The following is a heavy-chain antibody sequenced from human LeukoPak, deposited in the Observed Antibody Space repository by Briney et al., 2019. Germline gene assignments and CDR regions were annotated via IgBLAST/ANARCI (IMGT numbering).Heavy chain of an antibody. D-gene: IGHD3-3*01. CDR1: GYTFTRYY. CDR3: ARGRGFSPRDGFDI. J-gene: IGHJ3*02. CDR2: INPSGGST. Sequence: ASVKVSCKASGYTFTRYYMHWVRQAPGQGLEWIGIINPSGGSTTYAQKFQGRVTMTRDMSASTAYMELSSLRSEDTAVYYCARGRGFSPRDGFDIWGQGTLVTVSS. V-gene: IGHV1-46*01.